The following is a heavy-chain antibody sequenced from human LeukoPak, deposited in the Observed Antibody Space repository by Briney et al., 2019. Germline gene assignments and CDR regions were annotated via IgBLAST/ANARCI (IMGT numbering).Heavy chain of an antibody. CDR3: AREVATIRGNWFDP. J-gene: IGHJ5*02. D-gene: IGHD5-24*01. Sequence: SETLSLTCTVSGGSISSSSYYWGWIRQPPGKGLEWIGSIYYSGSTYYNPSLKSRVTISVDTSKNQFSLKLSSVTAADTAVYYCAREVATIRGNWFDPWGQGTLVTVSS. CDR1: GGSISSSSYY. CDR2: IYYSGST. V-gene: IGHV4-39*07.